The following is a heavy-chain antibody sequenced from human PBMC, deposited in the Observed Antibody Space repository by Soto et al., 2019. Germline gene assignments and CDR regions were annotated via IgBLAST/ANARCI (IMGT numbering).Heavy chain of an antibody. CDR2: ITSNSDHI. V-gene: IGHV3-21*01. J-gene: IGHJ4*02. CDR3: ATPYYYNH. CDR1: VFMFSAYT. Sequence: WWSLRLSCAASVFMFSAYTMSWVRQAPGKGLEWLSSITSNSDHIDYADSVRGRFTVSRDNARKSLYLQMDSLGAEDTGVYYCATPYYYNHWGPGTLVTVSS.